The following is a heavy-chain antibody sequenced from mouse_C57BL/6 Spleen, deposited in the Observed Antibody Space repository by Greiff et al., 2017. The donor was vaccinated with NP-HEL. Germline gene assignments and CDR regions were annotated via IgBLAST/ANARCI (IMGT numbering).Heavy chain of an antibody. CDR2: ISNLAYSI. CDR1: GFTFSDYG. V-gene: IGHV5-15*04. J-gene: IGHJ4*01. D-gene: IGHD3-2*02. CDR3: ARSQLRLRAMDY. Sequence: EVKVEESGGGLVQPGGSLKLSCAASGFTFSDYGMAWVRQAPRKGPEWVAFISNLAYSIYYADTVTGRFTISRENAKNTLYLEMSSLRSEDTAMYYCARSQLRLRAMDYWGQGTSVTVSS.